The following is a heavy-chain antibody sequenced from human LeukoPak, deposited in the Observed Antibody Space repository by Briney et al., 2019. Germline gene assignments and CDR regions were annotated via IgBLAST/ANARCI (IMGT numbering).Heavy chain of an antibody. D-gene: IGHD1-26*01. CDR3: ARLGGATSPFGY. V-gene: IGHV4-59*08. Sequence: SETLSLTCTVSGGSIRSYYWSWIRQPPGKGLEWIGYIYYSGSPKYNPSLKSRVTISVDTSKNQFSLKLNSVTAADTAIYYCARLGGATSPFGYWGQGTLVTVSS. CDR1: GGSIRSYY. CDR2: IYYSGSP. J-gene: IGHJ4*02.